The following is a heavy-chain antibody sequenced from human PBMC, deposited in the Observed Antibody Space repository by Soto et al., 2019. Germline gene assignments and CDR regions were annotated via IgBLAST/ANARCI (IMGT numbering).Heavy chain of an antibody. CDR2: IYYSGST. Sequence: SETLSLTCTVSGGSINNHYWSWIRQPPGKGLEWIGYIYYSGSTNYNPSLQSRVTMTRDTSINTAYLELSSLRSDDTALYYCVRGEGYCSSASCYDYWGQGTLVTVSS. CDR1: GGSINNHY. D-gene: IGHD2-2*01. CDR3: VRGEGYCSSASCYDY. V-gene: IGHV4-59*11. J-gene: IGHJ4*02.